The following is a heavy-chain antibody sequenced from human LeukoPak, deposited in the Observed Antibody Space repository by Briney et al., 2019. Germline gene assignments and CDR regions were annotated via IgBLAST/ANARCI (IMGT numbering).Heavy chain of an antibody. CDR1: GDSISNFY. Sequence: KTSETLSLTCSVSGDSISNFYWNWIRQSPGKGLEWIGRIYTSGSTNYNPSLKSRVTMSVDTSKNQFSLKLSSVTAADTAVYYCAREAFTMIVDWGQGTLVTVSS. CDR3: AREAFTMIVD. D-gene: IGHD3-22*01. V-gene: IGHV4-4*07. CDR2: IYTSGST. J-gene: IGHJ4*02.